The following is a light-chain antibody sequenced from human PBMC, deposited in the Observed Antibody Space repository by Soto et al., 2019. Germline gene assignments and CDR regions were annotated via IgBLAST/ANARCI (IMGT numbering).Light chain of an antibody. CDR1: QSVSDY. CDR3: QHYATSLYT. CDR2: GAS. J-gene: IGKJ2*01. Sequence: EIVLTQSPGSLSLSPGERVTFSCRASQSVSDYLAWYQQKPGQAPRLLISGASTRATGIPDRFSGGGSGTDFTLTISRVEPEDFAVYYCQHYATSLYTFGQGGKLEIK. V-gene: IGKV3-20*01.